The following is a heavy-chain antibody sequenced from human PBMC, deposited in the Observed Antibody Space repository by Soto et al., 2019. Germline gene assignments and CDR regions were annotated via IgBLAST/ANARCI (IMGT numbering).Heavy chain of an antibody. V-gene: IGHV4-31*03. D-gene: IGHD1-1*01. CDR1: GVSINSGGFY. J-gene: IGHJ3*02. CDR2: IYYTGHT. CDR3: ARGSQLERDALDI. Sequence: QVQLQESGPGLVKPSQTLSLTCSVSGVSINSGGFYWSWIRHHPGKGLEWIGYIYYTGHTFYNPSLKSRVAMSLDTSKNQFSLKLSSVTAADTAVYYCARGSQLERDALDIWGQGTMVTVSS.